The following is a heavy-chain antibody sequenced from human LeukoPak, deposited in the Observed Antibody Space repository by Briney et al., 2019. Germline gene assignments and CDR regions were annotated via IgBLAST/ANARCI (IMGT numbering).Heavy chain of an antibody. CDR2: TNHSGST. D-gene: IGHD3-3*01. J-gene: IGHJ4*02. CDR3: ARGVLRFLEWLPRVYFDY. CDR1: GGSFSGYY. V-gene: IGHV4-34*01. Sequence: PSETLSLTCAVYGGSFSGYYWSWIRQPPGKGLEWIGETNHSGSTNYNPSLKSRVTISVDTSKNQFSLKLSSVTAADTAVYYCARGVLRFLEWLPRVYFDYWGQGTLVTVSS.